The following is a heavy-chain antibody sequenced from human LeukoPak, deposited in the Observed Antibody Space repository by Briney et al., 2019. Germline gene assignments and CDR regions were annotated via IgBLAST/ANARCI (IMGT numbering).Heavy chain of an antibody. CDR2: ISSSSSYI. CDR3: AKSPRSAADNWFDP. D-gene: IGHD6-13*01. J-gene: IGHJ5*02. CDR1: GFTFSSYS. V-gene: IGHV3-21*04. Sequence: GGSLRLSCAASGFTFSSYSMTWVRQAPGKGLEWVSSISSSSSYIYYADSVKGRFTISRDNSKNTLYLQMNSLTVEDTAVYYCAKSPRSAADNWFDPWGQGTLVTVSS.